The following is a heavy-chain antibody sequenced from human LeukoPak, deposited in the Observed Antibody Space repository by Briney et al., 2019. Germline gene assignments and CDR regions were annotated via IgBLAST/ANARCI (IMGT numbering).Heavy chain of an antibody. J-gene: IGHJ4*02. CDR3: VRSGWDFDY. V-gene: IGHV4-39*01. D-gene: IGHD6-19*01. CDR1: GGSISSSSYY. Sequence: AETLALTCTVSGGSISSSSYYWGWIRQPPGKGLEWIGSIYYSGSTYYTPSLKSRVTISVDTSKNQFSLKLSSATEADTAVYSCVRSGWDFDYWGQGTLVTVSS. CDR2: IYYSGST.